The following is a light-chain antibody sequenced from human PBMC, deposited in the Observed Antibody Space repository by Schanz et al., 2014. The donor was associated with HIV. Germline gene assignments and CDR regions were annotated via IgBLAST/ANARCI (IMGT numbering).Light chain of an antibody. J-gene: IGKJ5*01. CDR3: QQRSNWPT. CDR1: QSVKSNF. V-gene: IGKV3D-20*02. Sequence: EIVLTQSPGTLSLSPGERGTLSCRASQSVKSNFIGWYQQKPGQAPRLLIFGASNRATGIPDRFSGGGSGTDFTLTISRLEPEDFAVYYCQQRSNWPTFGQGTRLEIK. CDR2: GAS.